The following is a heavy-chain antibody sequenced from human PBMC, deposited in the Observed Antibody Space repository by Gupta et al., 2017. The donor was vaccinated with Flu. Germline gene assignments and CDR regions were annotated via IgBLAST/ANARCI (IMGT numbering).Heavy chain of an antibody. CDR2: INVGNGNT. D-gene: IGHD3-3*01. CDR3: ARDRGFHPDYYYGMDV. V-gene: IGHV1-3*01. Sequence: QVQLVQSGTEVKKPGASVKVSCEASGYTFSSYALHWVRQAPGQRLEWMGWINVGNGNTKYSQKFQGRVTISRDTYASTAYMELSSLRAEDTAVYYCARDRGFHPDYYYGMDVWGQGTTVTVSS. J-gene: IGHJ6*02. CDR1: GYTFSSYA.